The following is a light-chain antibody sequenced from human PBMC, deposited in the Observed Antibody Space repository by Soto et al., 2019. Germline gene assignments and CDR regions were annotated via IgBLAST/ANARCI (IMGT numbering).Light chain of an antibody. J-gene: IGKJ3*01. CDR2: AAS. V-gene: IGKV1-12*02. CDR1: QDVSTW. CDR3: QQSTSFPFT. Sequence: DIQMTQSASSVSASVGDSFTITCRASQDVSTWLAWYQQKPGRVPEVLIYAASTLQSGVPSRFSGSGSGTEFTLTISSLQPEDFATYYCQQSTSFPFTFGPGTKVDI.